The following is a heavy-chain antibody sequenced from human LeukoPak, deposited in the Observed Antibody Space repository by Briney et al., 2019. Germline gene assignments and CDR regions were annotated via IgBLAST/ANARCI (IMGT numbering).Heavy chain of an antibody. CDR2: IYPGYSLT. J-gene: IGHJ4*02. CDR1: GYSFNRYC. Sequence: LKISCKGSGYSFNRYCIGWVRQMPGKGLEGMRNIYPGYSLTIYTPSIHGQVTIPAHKSNNTAYLQWNSHKSSHTPLYTCXXXXTIDSSGYYHDYCGQRTLVTVSS. V-gene: IGHV5-51*01. CDR3: XXXXTIDSSGYYHDY. D-gene: IGHD3-22*01.